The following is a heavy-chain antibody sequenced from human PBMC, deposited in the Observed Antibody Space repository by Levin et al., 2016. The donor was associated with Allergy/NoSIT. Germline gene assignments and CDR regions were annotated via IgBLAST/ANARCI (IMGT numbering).Heavy chain of an antibody. CDR2: ISGNNGDT. V-gene: IGHV1-8*02. CDR3: ARGLFRFLEWSPGPSDP. D-gene: IGHD3-3*01. CDR1: GYTFTSYG. J-gene: IGHJ5*02. Sequence: ASVKVSCKASGYTFTSYGINWVRQAPGQGLEWMGWISGNNGDTNYTQKIQGRVTMTRNTSIRTAYMELSSLRSEDTAVYYCARGLFRFLEWSPGPSDPWGQGTLVTVSS.